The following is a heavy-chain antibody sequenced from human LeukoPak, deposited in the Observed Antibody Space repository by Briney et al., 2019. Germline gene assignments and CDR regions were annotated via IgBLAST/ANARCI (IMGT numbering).Heavy chain of an antibody. CDR2: INPNSGGT. D-gene: IGHD4-17*01. V-gene: IGHV1-2*02. CDR3: ARDSFSTVTTYYYYYMDV. CDR1: GYTFTGYY. Sequence: ASVKVSCKASGYTFTGYYMHWVRQAPGQGLEWMGGINPNSGGTNYAQKFQGRVTMTRDTSISTAYMELSRLRSDDTAVYYCARDSFSTVTTYYYYYMDVWGKGTTVTVSS. J-gene: IGHJ6*03.